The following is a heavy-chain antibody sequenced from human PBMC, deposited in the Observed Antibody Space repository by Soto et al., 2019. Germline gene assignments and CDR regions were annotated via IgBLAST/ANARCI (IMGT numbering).Heavy chain of an antibody. CDR2: IYYSGST. V-gene: IGHV4-39*01. Sequence: PSDTPALTCTVSGGPVSSSGYYWGWIRQPPGKGLEWIGSIYYSGSTYYNPSLKSRVTISVDTSKDQFSLKLKSLTAADTALYFCARQRTSVVTQAYFDVWGPGSLVTVSS. CDR1: GGPVSSSGYY. D-gene: IGHD2-21*02. J-gene: IGHJ4*02. CDR3: ARQRTSVVTQAYFDV.